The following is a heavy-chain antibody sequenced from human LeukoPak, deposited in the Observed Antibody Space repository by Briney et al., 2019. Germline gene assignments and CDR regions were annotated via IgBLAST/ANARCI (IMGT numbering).Heavy chain of an antibody. CDR2: IDYSGSA. CDR1: GGSISSSSFY. V-gene: IGHV4-39*01. Sequence: SETLSLTCSVSGGSISSSSFYWGWIRQPLGKGLEWIGNIDYSGSAHYNPSLKSRVTMSVDTSKNQFSLKLSSVTAADTAVYYCARLLGIAAAFDYWGQGTLVTVSS. CDR3: ARLLGIAAAFDY. D-gene: IGHD6-13*01. J-gene: IGHJ4*02.